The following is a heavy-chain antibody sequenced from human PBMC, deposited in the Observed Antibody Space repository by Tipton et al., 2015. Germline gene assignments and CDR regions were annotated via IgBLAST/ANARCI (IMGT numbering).Heavy chain of an antibody. CDR2: INKDGGT. V-gene: IGHV3-64D*08. CDR1: GFIFSSYT. Sequence: SLRLSCSDSGFIFSSYTVHWVRQAPGKGLEYVSSINKDGGTYYADSVKGRFTISRDDSKNTLYLQMSSLRAEDTAVYYCAKVGGGYSYGYIDYWGQGTLVTVSS. J-gene: IGHJ4*02. D-gene: IGHD5-18*01. CDR3: AKVGGGYSYGYIDY.